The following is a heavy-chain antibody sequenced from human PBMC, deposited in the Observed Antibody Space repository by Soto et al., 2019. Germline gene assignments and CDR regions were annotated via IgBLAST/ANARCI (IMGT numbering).Heavy chain of an antibody. CDR1: GFTFSTYG. D-gene: IGHD4-17*01. CDR3: AKDLQSYGDYAYYCYRMDV. V-gene: IGHV3-30*18. J-gene: IGHJ6*02. CDR2: ISYDGTNK. Sequence: QVQLVESGGGEVQPGRSLTISCAASGFTFSTYGMHWVRQTPGKGLEWVAVISYDGTNKFYSDSVKGRFTISRDNFKNTLTLQMKSLRADDTAVYSCAKDLQSYGDYAYYCYRMDVWGLGTRVTVSS.